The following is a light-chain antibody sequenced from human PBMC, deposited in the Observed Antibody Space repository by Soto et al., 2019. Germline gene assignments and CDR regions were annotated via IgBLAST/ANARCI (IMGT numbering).Light chain of an antibody. Sequence: DIQMTQSPSSLSASVGDRGTITCRASQSISSYLNWYQQKPGKAPKLLIYAASSLQSGVPSRFSGSGSGTDFTRTISSLQPEDFATDYCQQSYSTPWTFGQGTKVEIK. CDR2: AAS. V-gene: IGKV1-39*01. CDR1: QSISSY. CDR3: QQSYSTPWT. J-gene: IGKJ1*01.